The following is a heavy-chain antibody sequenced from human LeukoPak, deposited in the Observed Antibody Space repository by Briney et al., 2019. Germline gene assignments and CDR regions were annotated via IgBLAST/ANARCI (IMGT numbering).Heavy chain of an antibody. D-gene: IGHD3-10*01. V-gene: IGHV6-1*01. Sequence: SQTLSLTCAISGDSASSNSAAWNWIRQSPSRGLEWLGRTYYRSKWYNDYAVSVKSRITINPDTSKNQFSLQLNSVTPEDTAVYYCARDLPVYYGSGTYFDYWGQGTLVTVSS. CDR1: GDSASSNSAA. CDR3: ARDLPVYYGSGTYFDY. CDR2: TYYRSKWYN. J-gene: IGHJ4*02.